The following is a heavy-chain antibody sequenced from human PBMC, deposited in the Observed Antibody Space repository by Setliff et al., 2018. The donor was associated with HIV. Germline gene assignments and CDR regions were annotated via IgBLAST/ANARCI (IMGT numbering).Heavy chain of an antibody. CDR3: ARDHANGYSFTFDT. CDR2: SSSDSSHI. D-gene: IGHD5-18*01. Sequence: GSLRLSCATSGFTFSNYAMNWVRQAPGKGLEWVASSSSDSSHIYYADPLQGRITISRDNARNSLFLQMNAVRVEDTALYFCARDHANGYSFTFDTWGQGTLVTV. CDR1: GFTFSNYA. V-gene: IGHV3-21*01. J-gene: IGHJ4*02.